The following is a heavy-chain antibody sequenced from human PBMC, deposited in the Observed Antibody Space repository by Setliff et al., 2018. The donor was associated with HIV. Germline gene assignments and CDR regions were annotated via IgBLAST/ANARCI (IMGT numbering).Heavy chain of an antibody. J-gene: IGHJ4*02. Sequence: PSETLSLTCSVSSDSITTYYWTCIRQPVGKGLEWIGRIFTSGSTNYNPSLKSRVTMSFDRSKSQFSLKLTSMTAADTAVYYCARGGSRGLDYWGQGTPVTVSS. CDR3: ARGGSRGLDY. CDR1: SDSITTYY. D-gene: IGHD3-16*01. V-gene: IGHV4-4*07. CDR2: IFTSGST.